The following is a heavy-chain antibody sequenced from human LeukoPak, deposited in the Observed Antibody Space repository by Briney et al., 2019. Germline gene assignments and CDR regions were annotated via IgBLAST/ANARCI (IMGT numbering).Heavy chain of an antibody. CDR3: ARDPTVYGNSAAFDI. CDR1: GRSITSGDSY. Sequence: SQTLSLTCTVSGRSITSGDSYWSWIRQHPGKGLEWIGYIYYNGSTYYNPSLKSRVPISVDTSKNQYSLKLSSVTAADTAVYYSARDPTVYGNSAAFDISGQGTMVTVSS. V-gene: IGHV4-31*03. D-gene: IGHD4-23*01. CDR2: IYYNGST. J-gene: IGHJ3*02.